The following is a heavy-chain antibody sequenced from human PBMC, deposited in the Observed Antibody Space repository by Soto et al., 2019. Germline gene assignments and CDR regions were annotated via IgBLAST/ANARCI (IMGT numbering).Heavy chain of an antibody. CDR1: GGSISSTPSY. Sequence: PSETLSLTCTVSGGSISSTPSYWAWIRQPPGKGLEWVGSTYFGGSTYYNPSLKSRVSISVDTSKNQISLKVSPATATDTAVYFCARPPHHTAMVFDYWGQGTLVTVPQ. CDR3: ARPPHHTAMVFDY. J-gene: IGHJ4*01. V-gene: IGHV4-39*01. CDR2: TYFGGST. D-gene: IGHD5-18*01.